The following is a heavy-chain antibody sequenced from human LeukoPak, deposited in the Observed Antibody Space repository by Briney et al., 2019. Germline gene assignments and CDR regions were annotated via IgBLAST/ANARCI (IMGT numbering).Heavy chain of an antibody. CDR3: GTAQY. Sequence: GRSLRLSCAASGFTFSSYGMHWVRQAPGKGLEWVAVISYDGSNKYYADSVKGRFTISRDNSKNTLYLQMNSLRVEDTAVYYCGTAQYWGQGTLLTVSS. V-gene: IGHV3-30*03. CDR2: ISYDGSNK. J-gene: IGHJ4*02. CDR1: GFTFSSYG.